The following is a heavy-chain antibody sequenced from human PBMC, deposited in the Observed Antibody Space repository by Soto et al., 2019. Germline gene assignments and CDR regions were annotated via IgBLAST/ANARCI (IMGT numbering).Heavy chain of an antibody. Sequence: PGGSLRLSCAASGFTFSSYSMNWVRQAPGKGLEWVSSISSSSSYIYYADSVKGRFTISRDNANNSLYLQMNSLRAEDTAVYYCARGGRGYSYGYKANWFDPWGQGTLVTVSS. J-gene: IGHJ5*02. CDR3: ARGGRGYSYGYKANWFDP. V-gene: IGHV3-21*01. D-gene: IGHD5-18*01. CDR1: GFTFSSYS. CDR2: ISSSSSYI.